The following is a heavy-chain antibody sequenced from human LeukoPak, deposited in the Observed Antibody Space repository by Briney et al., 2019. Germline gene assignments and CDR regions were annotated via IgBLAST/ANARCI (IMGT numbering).Heavy chain of an antibody. V-gene: IGHV3-7*01. J-gene: IGHJ4*02. CDR2: IKQDGSEK. CDR3: AKDWVYCSSTSCDC. CDR1: RFTFSTYW. D-gene: IGHD2-2*01. Sequence: GRSLRLSCAASRFTFSTYWMSWVRQAPGKGLEWVANIKQDGSEKYYVDSVKGRFTISRDNAKNSLYLQMNSLRAEDTAVYYCAKDWVYCSSTSCDCWGQGTLVTVSS.